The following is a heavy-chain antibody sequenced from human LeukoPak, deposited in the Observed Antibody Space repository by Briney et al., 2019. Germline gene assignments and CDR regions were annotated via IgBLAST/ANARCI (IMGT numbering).Heavy chain of an antibody. Sequence: GGSLILSCAASGFTVSSNYMSWVRQAPGEGLEWVSVIYSGGSTYYADSVKGRFTISRDNSKNTLYLQMNSLRAEDTAVYYCARDLGSGPPNYYYYGMDVWGQGTTVTVSS. V-gene: IGHV3-53*01. CDR3: ARDLGSGPPNYYYYGMDV. D-gene: IGHD2-15*01. J-gene: IGHJ6*02. CDR2: IYSGGST. CDR1: GFTVSSNY.